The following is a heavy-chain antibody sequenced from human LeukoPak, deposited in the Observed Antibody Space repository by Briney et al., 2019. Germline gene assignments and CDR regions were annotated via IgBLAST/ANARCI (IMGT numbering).Heavy chain of an antibody. CDR2: LSYGGTNK. D-gene: IGHD3-3*01. J-gene: IGHJ3*01. Sequence: PGGSLRLSCAASGFTFSDYAMHWVRQAPGKGLERVAVLSYGGTNKYYADSVKGRFTISRDNSKNTMFLQMNSLRAEDTAVYHCARGRSGYVNDAFDFWGQGTMVTVSS. V-gene: IGHV3-30-3*01. CDR3: ARGRSGYVNDAFDF. CDR1: GFTFSDYA.